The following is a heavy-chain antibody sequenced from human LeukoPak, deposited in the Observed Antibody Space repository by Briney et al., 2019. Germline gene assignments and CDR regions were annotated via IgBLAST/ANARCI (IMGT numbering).Heavy chain of an antibody. V-gene: IGHV3-11*04. CDR1: GFTFGDYY. CDR3: ARPSMIVSLPDY. J-gene: IGHJ4*02. CDR2: ISSGATLK. Sequence: PGGSLRLSCAASGFTFGDYYMGWIRQAPGKGLEWVSYISSGATLKYYTDSTKGRFTISRDNAKNSVYLQMNSLRAEDTAVYYCARPSMIVSLPDYWGQGTLVTVSS. D-gene: IGHD3-22*01.